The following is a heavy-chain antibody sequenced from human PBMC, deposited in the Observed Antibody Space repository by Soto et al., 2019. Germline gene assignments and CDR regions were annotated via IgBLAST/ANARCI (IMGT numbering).Heavy chain of an antibody. V-gene: IGHV4-34*01. D-gene: IGHD3-16*01. Sequence: QVQLQQWGAGLLKPSETLSLTCAVYGDSFSGYYCSWVRQPPGKGLEWIGEIIHTGNNNYNPALKSRVSISVDTSTNQFSLRLNAVTAADTAVYYCARGGGGYAFDIWGQGTTVTVSS. CDR2: IIHTGNN. J-gene: IGHJ3*02. CDR1: GDSFSGYY. CDR3: ARGGGGYAFDI.